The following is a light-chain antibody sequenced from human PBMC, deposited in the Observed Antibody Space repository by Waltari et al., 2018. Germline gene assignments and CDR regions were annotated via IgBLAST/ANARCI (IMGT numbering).Light chain of an antibody. CDR1: RGINTY. Sequence: AIRMTQSPSSFSASTGARVTLTCRASRGINTYVAWYQQKPGKAPNLLIYAASTLKSGVPSRFSGSGSGTDFTLTISFLQSEDFATYYCQQYYNYPYTFGQGTKVEIK. CDR2: AAS. V-gene: IGKV1-8*01. J-gene: IGKJ2*01. CDR3: QQYYNYPYT.